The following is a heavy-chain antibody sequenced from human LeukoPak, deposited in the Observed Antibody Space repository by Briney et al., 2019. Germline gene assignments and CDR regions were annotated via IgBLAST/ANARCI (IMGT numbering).Heavy chain of an antibody. J-gene: IGHJ4*02. D-gene: IGHD6-13*01. CDR3: ANGFDSSPVHYFDY. CDR2: ISGSGGST. CDR1: GFTFSNYA. Sequence: GGSLTLSCAASGFTFSNYAMSWVRQAPGKGLEWVSAISGSGGSTDYADSVKGRFTISRENSKNTLYLQMNSLRAEGTAVYYCANGFDSSPVHYFDYWGQGTLVTVSS. V-gene: IGHV3-23*01.